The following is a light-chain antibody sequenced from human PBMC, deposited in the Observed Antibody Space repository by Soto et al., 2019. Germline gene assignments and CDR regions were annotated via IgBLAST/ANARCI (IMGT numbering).Light chain of an antibody. V-gene: IGKV3-11*01. Sequence: ELVLTQSPATLSLSPGERATLSCRASQSVSYSLAWYQQKPGQAPRLLIYDASNRATGIPARFRGSGSGTEFTLTISSLEPEDFAAYYCQQYTPCQCTFGQGTKVEIK. J-gene: IGKJ1*01. CDR3: QQYTPCQCT. CDR2: DAS. CDR1: QSVSYS.